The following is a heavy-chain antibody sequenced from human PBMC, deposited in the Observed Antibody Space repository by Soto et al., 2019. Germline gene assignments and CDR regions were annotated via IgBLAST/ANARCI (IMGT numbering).Heavy chain of an antibody. CDR1: GGSISSSNW. D-gene: IGHD5-12*01. J-gene: IGHJ6*02. V-gene: IGHV4-4*02. CDR3: ASLLDSGYDSDYYYGMDV. Sequence: KPSETLSLTCAVSGGSISSSNWWSWVRQPPGKGLEWIGEIYHSGSTNYNPSLKSRVTISVDKSKNQFSLKLSSVTAADTAVYYCASLLDSGYDSDYYYGMDVWGQGTTVTVSS. CDR2: IYHSGST.